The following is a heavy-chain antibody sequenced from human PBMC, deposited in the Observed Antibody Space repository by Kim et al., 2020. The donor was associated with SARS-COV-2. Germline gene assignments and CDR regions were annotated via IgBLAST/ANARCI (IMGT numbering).Heavy chain of an antibody. Sequence: SVKVSCKASGGTFSSYAISWVRQAPGQGLEWMGGIIPIFGTANYAQKFQGRVTITADESTSTAYMELSSLRSEDTAVYYCARGRQRYSYGYSSPGGDYWGQGTLVTVSS. V-gene: IGHV1-69*13. CDR1: GGTFSSYA. J-gene: IGHJ4*02. CDR2: IIPIFGTA. D-gene: IGHD5-18*01. CDR3: ARGRQRYSYGYSSPGGDY.